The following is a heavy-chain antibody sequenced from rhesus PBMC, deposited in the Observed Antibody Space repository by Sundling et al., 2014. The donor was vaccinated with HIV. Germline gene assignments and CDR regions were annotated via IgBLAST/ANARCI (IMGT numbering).Heavy chain of an antibody. Sequence: QVQLQESGPGLVKPSETLSLTCTVSGASISRNYWSWIRQAPGKGLEWIGRIYGTGGSTDYNPSLKSRVTLSVDASRNQFSLKLDSVTAADTAVYHCVRVGRDVWGPGVLVTVSS. CDR2: IYGTGGST. J-gene: IGHJ5-1*01. CDR1: GASISRNY. V-gene: IGHV4S2*01. D-gene: IGHD5-24*01. CDR3: VRVGRDV.